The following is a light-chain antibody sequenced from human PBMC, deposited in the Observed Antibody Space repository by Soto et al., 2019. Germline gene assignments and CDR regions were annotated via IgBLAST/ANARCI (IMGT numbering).Light chain of an antibody. CDR3: AAWDGSLNGWV. CDR1: SSNIGSNT. Sequence: SVLTQPPSASGTPGQRVTISCSGSSSNIGSNTVNWYQHLPGTAPKLLIYWHDQRPSGVPDRFSGSKSGTSASLAISGLQSEDEADYYCAAWDGSLNGWVFGGGTKLTVL. J-gene: IGLJ3*02. CDR2: WHD. V-gene: IGLV1-44*01.